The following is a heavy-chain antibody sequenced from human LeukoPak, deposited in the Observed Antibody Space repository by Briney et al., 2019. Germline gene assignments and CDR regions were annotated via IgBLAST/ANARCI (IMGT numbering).Heavy chain of an antibody. CDR3: AREENNYVWGSPYY. CDR2: INPDGGTT. V-gene: IGHV3-74*01. J-gene: IGHJ4*02. D-gene: IGHD3-16*01. Sequence: GGSLRLSCAASKFTFRSYWMHWVRQAPGKGLVWVSRINPDGGTTNYADSVKGRFTISRDNAKNTLYLQMNSLRAEDTAVYYCAREENNYVWGSPYYWGQGILVTVSS. CDR1: KFTFRSYW.